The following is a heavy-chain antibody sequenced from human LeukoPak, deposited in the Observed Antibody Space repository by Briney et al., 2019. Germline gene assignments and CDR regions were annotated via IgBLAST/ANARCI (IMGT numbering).Heavy chain of an antibody. J-gene: IGHJ5*02. CDR2: IFYSGNT. CDR3: ARDSDHASVAGTPLPFS. V-gene: IGHV4-39*02. D-gene: IGHD6-19*01. Sequence: SETLSLTCTVSGGSINSSSYYWGWIRQPPGKGLEWIGSIFYSGNTYDNPSLKSRVTISVDTSKNQFSLKLNSVTAADTAVYYCARDSDHASVAGTPLPFSWGQGTLVTVSS. CDR1: GGSINSSSYY.